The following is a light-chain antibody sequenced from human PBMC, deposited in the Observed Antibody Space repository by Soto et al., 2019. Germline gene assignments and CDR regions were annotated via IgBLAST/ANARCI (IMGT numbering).Light chain of an antibody. CDR3: QQYNSWQT. V-gene: IGKV3-15*01. J-gene: IGKJ1*01. CDR1: QSVSSN. Sequence: EIVMTQSPATLSVSTGERATLSCRASQSVSSNLAWYQQKPGQAPRLLIYGASTRATGIPARFSGSGSGTEFTLTISSLQSEDFAVYFCQQYNSWQTFGQGTKVDIK. CDR2: GAS.